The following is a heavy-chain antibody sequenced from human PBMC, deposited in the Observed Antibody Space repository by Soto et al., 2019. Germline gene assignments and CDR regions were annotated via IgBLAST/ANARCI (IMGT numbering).Heavy chain of an antibody. CDR2: INDGNGNT. CDR3: ASDYDFWSGYWVYYGMDV. D-gene: IGHD3-3*01. Sequence: ASVKVSGKASGYTFTSYAMHWVRQAPGQRLEWMGWINDGNGNTKYSQKFQGRVTITRDTSASTAYMELSSLRSEDTAVYYCASDYDFWSGYWVYYGMDVWGKGTTVTVSS. J-gene: IGHJ6*04. CDR1: GYTFTSYA. V-gene: IGHV1-3*01.